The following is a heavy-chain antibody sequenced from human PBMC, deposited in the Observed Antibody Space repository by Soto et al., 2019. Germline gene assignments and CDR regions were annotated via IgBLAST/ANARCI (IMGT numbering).Heavy chain of an antibody. CDR2: IIPIFGTA. D-gene: IGHD3-22*01. V-gene: IGHV1-69*01. CDR3: AREGGTYYYDSSGYYYGGYFDY. CDR1: GGTFSSYA. Sequence: QVQLVQSGAEVKKPGSSVKVSCKASGGTFSSYAISWVRQAPGQGLEWMGGIIPIFGTANYAQKFQGRVTITAAESTSTAYMELSSLRSEDTAVYYCAREGGTYYYDSSGYYYGGYFDYWGQGTLVTVSS. J-gene: IGHJ4*02.